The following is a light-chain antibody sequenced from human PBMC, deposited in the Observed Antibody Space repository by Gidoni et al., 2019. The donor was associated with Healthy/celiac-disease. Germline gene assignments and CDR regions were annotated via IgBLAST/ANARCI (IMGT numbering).Light chain of an antibody. V-gene: IGKV1-9*01. J-gene: IGKJ2*04. CDR1: QGIRSY. CDR3: QQLNSYPCS. CDR2: AAS. Sequence: DIQLTQSPSFLSASVGDRVTITCRASQGIRSYLAWYQQQPGKAPKLLIYAASTLQSGVPSRFSGSGSGTEFTLTISSLQPEDFATYYCQQLNSYPCSFGQGTKLEIK.